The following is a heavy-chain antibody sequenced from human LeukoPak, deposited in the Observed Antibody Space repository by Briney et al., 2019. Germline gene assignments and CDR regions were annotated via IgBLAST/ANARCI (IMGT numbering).Heavy chain of an antibody. CDR3: ARGPSPDY. CDR2: IHPSSGRT. CDR1: GYTFTSYY. V-gene: IGHV1-46*01. J-gene: IGHJ4*02. Sequence: GASVKVSCKASGYTFTSYYMQWVRQAPGQGLEWMGIIHPSSGRTTFAQNFQGRVTMTRDTSTSTVYMELRSLTSEDTAVYYCARGPSPDYWGQGTLVTVSS.